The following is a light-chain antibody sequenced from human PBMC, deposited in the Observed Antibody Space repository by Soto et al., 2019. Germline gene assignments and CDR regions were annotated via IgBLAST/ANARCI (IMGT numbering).Light chain of an antibody. CDR2: EVS. CDR3: SSYTSSTSYV. CDR1: SSDVCGYNY. J-gene: IGLJ1*01. Sequence: QSVLAQPASVSWSPGQSVSISCTGTSSDVCGYNYVSWYQQQPGKAPKLMIYEVSSRPSGVSDRFSGSKSGNTASLTISGLQAEDEADYYCSSYTSSTSYVFGTGTKVTVL. V-gene: IGLV2-14*01.